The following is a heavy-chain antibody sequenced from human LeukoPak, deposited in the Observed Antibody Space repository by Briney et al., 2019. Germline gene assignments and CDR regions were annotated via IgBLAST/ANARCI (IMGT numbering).Heavy chain of an antibody. D-gene: IGHD2-2*01. CDR3: AKDEDIVVVPAAYFDY. CDR2: ISGSGGST. V-gene: IGHV3-23*01. CDR1: GFIVSNNF. Sequence: GGSLRLSCAASGFIVSNNFMSWVRQAPGKGLEWVSAISGSGGSTYYADSVKGRFTISRDNSKNTLYLQMNSLRAEDTAVYYCAKDEDIVVVPAAYFDYWGQGTLVTVSS. J-gene: IGHJ4*02.